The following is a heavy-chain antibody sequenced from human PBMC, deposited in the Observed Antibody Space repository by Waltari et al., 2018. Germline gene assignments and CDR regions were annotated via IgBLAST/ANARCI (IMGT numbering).Heavy chain of an antibody. CDR2: IYPIVGTA. Sequence: QVQLVQSGAEVKKPGSSVKVSCKASGGTFSSYAISWVRQAPGQGLEWMGMIYPIVGTANYAHKVQGRVTITADKSTSTAYMELSSLRSEDTAVYYCASQYYDFWSGYYYYYGMDVWGQGTTVTVSS. J-gene: IGHJ6*02. CDR1: GGTFSSYA. V-gene: IGHV1-69*08. D-gene: IGHD3-3*01. CDR3: ASQYYDFWSGYYYYYGMDV.